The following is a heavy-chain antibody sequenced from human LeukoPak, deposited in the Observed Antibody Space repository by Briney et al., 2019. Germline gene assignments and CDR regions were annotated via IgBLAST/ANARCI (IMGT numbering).Heavy chain of an antibody. D-gene: IGHD5-18*01. CDR3: AKEGEYSYGRPLDY. CDR1: GFTFSSYG. J-gene: IGHJ4*02. Sequence: GGSLRLSCVGTGFTFSSYGMHWVRQAPGKGLEWVALISYDGSNKYYADSVKGRFTISRDNSKNTLYLQMNSLRAEDTAVYYCAKEGEYSYGRPLDYWGQGTLVTVSS. CDR2: ISYDGSNK. V-gene: IGHV3-30*18.